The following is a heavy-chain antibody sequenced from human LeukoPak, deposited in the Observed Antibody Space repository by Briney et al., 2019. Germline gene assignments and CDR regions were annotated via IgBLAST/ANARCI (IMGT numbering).Heavy chain of an antibody. CDR3: ARDTLRTGTTRGLFDY. CDR1: GYTFTSYY. Sequence: ASVKVSCKASGYTFTSYYMHWVRQAPGQGLEWMGIINPSGGSTSYAQKFQGSVTMTRDMSTSTVYMELSSLRSEDTAVYYCARDTLRTGTTRGLFDYWGQGTLVTVSS. J-gene: IGHJ4*02. V-gene: IGHV1-46*01. D-gene: IGHD1-7*01. CDR2: INPSGGST.